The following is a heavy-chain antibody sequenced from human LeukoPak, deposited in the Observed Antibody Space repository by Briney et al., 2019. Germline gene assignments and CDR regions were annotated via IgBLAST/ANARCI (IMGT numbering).Heavy chain of an antibody. J-gene: IGHJ4*02. CDR3: AREDLAAAGFDY. V-gene: IGHV4-4*07. CDR1: GGSISSYY. CDR2: IYTSGST. D-gene: IGHD6-13*01. Sequence: SETLSLTCTVSGGSISSYYWSWIRQPAGKGLEWIGRIYTSGSTNYNHSLKSRVTISVDKSKNQFSLKLSCVTAADTAVYYCAREDLAAAGFDYWGQGTLVTVSS.